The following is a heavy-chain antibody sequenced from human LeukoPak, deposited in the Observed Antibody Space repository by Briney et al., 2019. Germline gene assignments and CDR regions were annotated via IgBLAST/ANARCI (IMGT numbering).Heavy chain of an antibody. J-gene: IGHJ4*02. V-gene: IGHV3-30*03. D-gene: IGHD4-17*01. CDR3: ATTGGG. CDR1: GFTLSTYG. CDR2: ISHDGNSK. Sequence: PGRSLRLSCAASGFTLSTYGMHWVRQAPGKGLEWVAMISHDGNSKQYADFAKGRFTISRDNSKNTLYLQMNSLRAEDTAVYYCATTGGGWGQGTLVTVSS.